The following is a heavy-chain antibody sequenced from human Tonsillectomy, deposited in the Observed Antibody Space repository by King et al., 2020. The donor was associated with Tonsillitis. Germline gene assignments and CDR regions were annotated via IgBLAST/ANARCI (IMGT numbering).Heavy chain of an antibody. D-gene: IGHD2/OR15-2a*01. Sequence: LQLQESGSRLVKPSETLSLTCTVSGGSISSSDYFWAWVRQTPGKGLEWVASVSDRGDTYSKPSLRSRVTMSVDTSRTQISLKLSSVTVSDTAVYYCAGRALVIPSHAFDIWGQGTLVTVSS. V-gene: IGHV4-39*07. CDR3: AGRALVIPSHAFDI. J-gene: IGHJ3*02. CDR2: VSDRGDT. CDR1: GGSISSSDYF.